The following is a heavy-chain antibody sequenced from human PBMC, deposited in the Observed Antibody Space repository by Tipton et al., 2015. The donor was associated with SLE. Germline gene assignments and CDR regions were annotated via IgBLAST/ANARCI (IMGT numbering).Heavy chain of an antibody. CDR3: ATDSNCGGDCLDT. CDR2: ISNGGYI. J-gene: IGHJ4*02. CDR1: GGSLSGYY. Sequence: LRLSCAVYGGSLSGYYWKWIRQPPGKGLEWIGYISNGGYINYKPSLKSRLTISRDTSKNQFSLKMTSVTTADTAVYYCATDSNCGGDCLDTWGQGTLVTVSS. V-gene: IGHV4-59*12. D-gene: IGHD2-21*01.